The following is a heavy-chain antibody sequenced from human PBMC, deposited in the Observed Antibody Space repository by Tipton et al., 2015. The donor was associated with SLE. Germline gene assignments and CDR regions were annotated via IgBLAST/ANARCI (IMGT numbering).Heavy chain of an antibody. J-gene: IGHJ3*02. Sequence: TLSLTCIVSGGSISGNYWSWIRQPPGKRLEWIGYIDQIGSANYNPSLQSRVTISVDTSKNQFSLKLSSVTAADTAVHYCARGFLEWLFDDAFDIWGQGTMVTVSS. CDR3: ARGFLEWLFDDAFDI. V-gene: IGHV4-4*09. D-gene: IGHD3-3*01. CDR1: GGSISGNY. CDR2: IDQIGSA.